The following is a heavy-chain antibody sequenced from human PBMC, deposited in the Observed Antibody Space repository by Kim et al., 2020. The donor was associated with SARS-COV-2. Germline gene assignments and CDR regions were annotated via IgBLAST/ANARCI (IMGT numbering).Heavy chain of an antibody. J-gene: IGHJ6*02. D-gene: IGHD5-12*01. CDR1: GFTFSDHY. Sequence: GGSLRLSCETSGFTFSDHYLDWVRQAPGKGLEWIARSRNKGNRNPTEYAASVTGRFSVSRDDSTNSLYLQMNSLKTEDTAVYYCVRGVYGGYNGYDHRFGSYYGVDVWGQGTTVTVSS. V-gene: IGHV3-72*01. CDR3: VRGVYGGYNGYDHRFGSYYGVDV. CDR2: SRNKGNRNPT.